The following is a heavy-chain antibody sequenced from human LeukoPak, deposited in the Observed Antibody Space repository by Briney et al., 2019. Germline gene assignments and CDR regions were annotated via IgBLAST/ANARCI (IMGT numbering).Heavy chain of an antibody. V-gene: IGHV4-59*08. CDR2: IYYSGST. D-gene: IGHD4-17*01. CDR3: ARLDGDYYFDY. J-gene: IGHJ4*02. CDR1: GGSISSYY. Sequence: PSETLSLTCTVSGGSISSYYWSWIRQPPGKGLEWIGYIYYSGSTNYNPSLKSRVTISVDTSKNQFSLKPSSVTAADTAVYHCARLDGDYYFDYWGQGTLVTVSS.